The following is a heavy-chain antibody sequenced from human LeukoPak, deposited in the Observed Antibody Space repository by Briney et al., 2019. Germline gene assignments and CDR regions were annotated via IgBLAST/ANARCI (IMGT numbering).Heavy chain of an antibody. CDR1: GYTFSGYY. D-gene: IGHD6-13*01. J-gene: IGHJ4*02. Sequence: ASVKVSCKASGYTFSGYYMHWVRQAPGQGLEWMGWINPNSGGTNYAQKFQGWVTMTRDTSISTAYMELSSLRSEDTAVYYCATAPLPWQQHHYWGQGTLVTVSS. CDR3: ATAPLPWQQHHY. V-gene: IGHV1-2*04. CDR2: INPNSGGT.